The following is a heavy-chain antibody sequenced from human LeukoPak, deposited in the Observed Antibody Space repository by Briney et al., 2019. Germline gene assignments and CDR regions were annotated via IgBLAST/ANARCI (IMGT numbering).Heavy chain of an antibody. CDR1: GYTFTGYY. V-gene: IGHV1-2*02. Sequence: GGAVKVSCKASGYTFTGYYMHWVRQAPGQGLEWMGWINPNSGGTNYAQKFQGRVTMNRDTSISTAYMELSRLRSDDTAVYYCARDAAYAMIVVDYFDYWGQGTLVTVSS. CDR3: ARDAAYAMIVVDYFDY. CDR2: INPNSGGT. J-gene: IGHJ4*02. D-gene: IGHD3-22*01.